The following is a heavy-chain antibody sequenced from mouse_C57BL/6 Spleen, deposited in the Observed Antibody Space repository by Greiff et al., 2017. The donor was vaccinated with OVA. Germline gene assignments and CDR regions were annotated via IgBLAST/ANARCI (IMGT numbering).Heavy chain of an antibody. D-gene: IGHD2-4*01. Sequence: EVQRVESGPGLVKPSQSLSLTCSVTGYSITSGYYWNWIRQFPGNKLEWMGYISYDGSNNYNPSLKNRISITRDTSKNQFFLKLNSVTTEDTATYYCARGRYDYDDDYYAMDYWGQGTSVTVSS. CDR2: ISYDGSN. J-gene: IGHJ4*01. CDR1: GYSITSGYY. CDR3: ARGRYDYDDDYYAMDY. V-gene: IGHV3-6*01.